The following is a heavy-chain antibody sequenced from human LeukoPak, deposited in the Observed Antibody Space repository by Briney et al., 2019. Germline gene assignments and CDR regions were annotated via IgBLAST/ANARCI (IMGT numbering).Heavy chain of an antibody. J-gene: IGHJ4*02. CDR3: ARTVSGWYADY. V-gene: IGHV4-59*01. D-gene: IGHD6-19*01. Sequence: SETLSLTCTVSGVSISSYYWSWIRQPPGKGLEWLGSIYYSGSTNYNPPLKSRVTISVDTSKNQFSLKLSSVTAADTAVYYCARTVSGWYADYWGQGTLVTVSS. CDR2: IYYSGST. CDR1: GVSISSYY.